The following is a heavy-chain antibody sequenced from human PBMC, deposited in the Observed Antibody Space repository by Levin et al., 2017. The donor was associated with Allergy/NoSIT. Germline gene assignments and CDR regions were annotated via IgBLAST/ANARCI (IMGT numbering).Heavy chain of an antibody. J-gene: IGHJ4*02. CDR1: GYTFTSYG. D-gene: IGHD6-13*01. CDR3: ARDGRGGSSSWYITDY. V-gene: IGHV1-18*01. Sequence: ASVKVSCKASGYTFTSYGISWVRQAPGQGLEWMGWISAYNGNTNYAQKLQGRVTMTTDTSTSTAYMELRSLRSDDTAVYYCARDGRGGSSSWYITDYWGQGTLVTVSS. CDR2: ISAYNGNT.